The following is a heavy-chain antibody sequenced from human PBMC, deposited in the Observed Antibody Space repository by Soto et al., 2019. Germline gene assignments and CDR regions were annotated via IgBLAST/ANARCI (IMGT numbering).Heavy chain of an antibody. Sequence: QVQLQQWGAGLLKPSETLSLTCAVYGGSFSGYYWSWIRQPPGKGLGWIGEINHSGSTNYNPSLKLRVTISLATSNNQFSLKLSSVPAADTAVYYCARAAPLYCRGDSCYSGRDYWVQGTLVTVSS. CDR3: ARAAPLYCRGDSCYSGRDY. CDR1: GGSFSGYY. V-gene: IGHV4-34*01. CDR2: INHSGST. J-gene: IGHJ4*02. D-gene: IGHD2-15*01.